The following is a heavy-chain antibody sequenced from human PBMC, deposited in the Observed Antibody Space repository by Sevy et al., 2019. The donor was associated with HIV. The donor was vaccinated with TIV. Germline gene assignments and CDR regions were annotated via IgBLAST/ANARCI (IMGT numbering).Heavy chain of an antibody. CDR1: GGSINSDH. CDR2: VYYNGGT. V-gene: IGHV4-59*08. J-gene: IGHJ3*02. CDR3: ARRNDFDI. Sequence: SETLSLTCTVSGGSINSDHWNWIRQPPGKGLEWIGDVYYNGGTNYNPSFKNRVTISVDRTKNQFTLDLTSVTAADTAGYYCARRNDFDIWGQGTMVTVSS.